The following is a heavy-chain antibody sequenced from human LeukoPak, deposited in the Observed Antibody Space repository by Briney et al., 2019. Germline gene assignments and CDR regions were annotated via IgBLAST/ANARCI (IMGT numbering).Heavy chain of an antibody. Sequence: NTSETLSLTCTVWGGSISSYYWSWIRQPAGKGLEWIGRIYTSGSTNYNPSLKSRVTMSVDTSKNQFSLKLSSVTAADTAVYYCARGGDYYWYFDLWGRGTLVTVSS. V-gene: IGHV4-4*07. CDR3: ARGGDYYWYFDL. CDR2: IYTSGST. J-gene: IGHJ2*01. CDR1: GGSISSYY. D-gene: IGHD4-17*01.